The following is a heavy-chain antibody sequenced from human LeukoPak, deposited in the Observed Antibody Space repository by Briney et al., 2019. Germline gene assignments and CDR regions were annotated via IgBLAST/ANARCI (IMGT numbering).Heavy chain of an antibody. D-gene: IGHD3-22*01. CDR2: MNPNSGNT. CDR1: GYTFTSYD. Sequence: ASVKVSCKASGYTFTSYDINWVRQATGQGLEWMGWMNPNSGNTGYAQKFQGRVTMTRNTSISTAYMELSSLRSEDTAVYYCARSFGYYYDSSGYRDAFDIWGQGTMVTVSS. V-gene: IGHV1-8*01. CDR3: ARSFGYYYDSSGYRDAFDI. J-gene: IGHJ3*02.